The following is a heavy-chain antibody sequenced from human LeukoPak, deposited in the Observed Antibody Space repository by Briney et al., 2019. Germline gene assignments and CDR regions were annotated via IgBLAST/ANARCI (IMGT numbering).Heavy chain of an antibody. V-gene: IGHV4-34*01. D-gene: IGHD3-10*01. CDR3: ARGRGITMVRGRRNWFDP. CDR2: INHSGST. CDR1: GGSFSGYY. Sequence: PSETLSLTCAVYGGSFSGYYWSWIRQPPGKGLEWIGEINHSGSTNYNPSLKSRVTISVDTSKHQFTLKLSSVTAADTAVYYCARGRGITMVRGRRNWFDPWGQGTLVTVSA. J-gene: IGHJ5*02.